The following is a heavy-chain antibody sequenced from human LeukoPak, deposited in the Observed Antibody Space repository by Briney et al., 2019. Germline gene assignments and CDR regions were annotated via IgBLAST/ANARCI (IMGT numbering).Heavy chain of an antibody. Sequence: GGSLRLSCAASGFTFSSYAMSWVRQAPGKGLEWVSAISGSGGSTYYADSVKGRFTISRDNSKNTLYLQMNSLRAEDTAVYSCAKARPRGHIVVVTAFDYWGQGTLVTVSS. D-gene: IGHD2-21*02. J-gene: IGHJ4*02. CDR3: AKARPRGHIVVVTAFDY. CDR2: ISGSGGST. V-gene: IGHV3-23*01. CDR1: GFTFSSYA.